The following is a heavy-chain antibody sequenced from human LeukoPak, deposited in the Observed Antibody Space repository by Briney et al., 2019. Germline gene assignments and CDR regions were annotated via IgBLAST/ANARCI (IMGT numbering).Heavy chain of an antibody. D-gene: IGHD2-15*01. V-gene: IGHV6-1*01. CDR2: TYYRSKWFD. CDR1: GDSVSTNTAA. Sequence: QTLSLTCAISGDSVSTNTAAWSWIRQSPSRGLEWLGRTYYRSKWFDDYAVSVKSRVTINPDTSKNHFSLLLNSVTPEDTAVYYCARARYCSGGSCYYGLDVWGQGTTVTVSS. CDR3: ARARYCSGGSCYYGLDV. J-gene: IGHJ6*02.